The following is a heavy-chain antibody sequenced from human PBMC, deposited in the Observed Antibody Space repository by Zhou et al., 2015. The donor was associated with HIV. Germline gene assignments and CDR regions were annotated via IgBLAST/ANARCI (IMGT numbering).Heavy chain of an antibody. J-gene: IGHJ5*02. CDR2: ISTYNINA. D-gene: IGHD3-10*01. CDR1: GYTFTNYG. CDR3: ARRGNYFDSGNYRYWFDP. Sequence: QVQLVQSGAEVKKPGASVKVSCKASGYTFTNYGIAWVRQAPGQGLEWMGGISTYNINAVYAQKFQGRITMSTDISTTTAYMELRSLRSDDTAVYYCARRGNYFDSGNYRYWFDPWGQGTLVTVSS. V-gene: IGHV1-18*01.